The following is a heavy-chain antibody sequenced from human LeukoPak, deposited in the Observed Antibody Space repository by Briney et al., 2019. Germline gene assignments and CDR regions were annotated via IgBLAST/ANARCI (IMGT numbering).Heavy chain of an antibody. CDR2: ISYDGSNK. J-gene: IGHJ4*02. D-gene: IGHD6-13*01. V-gene: IGHV3-30-3*01. CDR1: GFTVSSNY. CDR3: ATNTQQLALFDY. Sequence: GGSLRLSCAASGFTVSSNYMNWVRQAPGKGLEWVAVISYDGSNKYYADSVKGRFTISRDNSKNTLYLQMNSLRAEDTAVYYCATNTQQLALFDYWGQGTLVTVSS.